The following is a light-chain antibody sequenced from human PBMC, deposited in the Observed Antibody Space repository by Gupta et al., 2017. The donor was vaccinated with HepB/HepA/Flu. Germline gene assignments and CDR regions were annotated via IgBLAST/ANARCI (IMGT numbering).Light chain of an antibody. Sequence: QSALTQPASVSGSPGQSITISCTGTSSDVGNYKLVSWYQQHPGKAPKLMIFEVSKRPSGVSNRFSGSKSGNTASLTISGLQAEDEADYYCCSYAGSSTLVFGGGTKVTVL. J-gene: IGLJ2*01. CDR1: SSDVGNYKL. CDR3: CSYAGSSTLV. CDR2: EVS. V-gene: IGLV2-23*02.